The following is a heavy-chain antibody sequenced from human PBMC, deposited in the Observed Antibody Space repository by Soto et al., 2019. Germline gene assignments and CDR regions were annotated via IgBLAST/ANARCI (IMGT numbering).Heavy chain of an antibody. CDR1: GGSISSSSYY. J-gene: IGHJ6*02. CDR3: ARQRVGDYYDSSGYYPYYYYYGMDV. D-gene: IGHD3-22*01. V-gene: IGHV4-39*01. Sequence: SETLSLTCTVSGGSISSSSYYWGWIRQPPGKGLEWIGSIYYSGSTYYNPSLKSRVTISVDTSKNRFSLKLSSVTAADTAVYYCARQRVGDYYDSSGYYPYYYYYGMDVWGQGTTVTVSS. CDR2: IYYSGST.